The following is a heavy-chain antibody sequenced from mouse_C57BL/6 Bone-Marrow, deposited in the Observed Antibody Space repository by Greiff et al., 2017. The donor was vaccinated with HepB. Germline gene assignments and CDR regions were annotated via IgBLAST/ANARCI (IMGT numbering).Heavy chain of an antibody. Sequence: VQLQQSGSELRSPGSSVKLSCKDFDSEVFPIAYMSWVRQKPGHGFEWIGGILPSIGRTIYGEKFEDKATLDADTLSNTAYLELNSLTSEDSAIYYCARRANWDVYFDVWGTGTTVTVSS. V-gene: IGHV15-2*01. CDR2: ILPSIGRT. D-gene: IGHD4-1*01. CDR3: ARRANWDVYFDV. J-gene: IGHJ1*03. CDR1: DSEVFPIAY.